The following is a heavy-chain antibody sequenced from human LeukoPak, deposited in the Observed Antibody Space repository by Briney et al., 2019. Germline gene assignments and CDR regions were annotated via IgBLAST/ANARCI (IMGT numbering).Heavy chain of an antibody. D-gene: IGHD6-19*01. J-gene: IGHJ3*02. V-gene: IGHV4-39*07. Sequence: SETLSLTCTVSGGSISSRTYYWSWIRQPPGTGLEWLGETNHSGSTNYNPSLKSRVTISVDTSKNQFSLKLSSVTAADTAVYYCARVAVAGVGAFDIWGQGTMVTVSS. CDR2: TNHSGST. CDR1: GGSISSRTYY. CDR3: ARVAVAGVGAFDI.